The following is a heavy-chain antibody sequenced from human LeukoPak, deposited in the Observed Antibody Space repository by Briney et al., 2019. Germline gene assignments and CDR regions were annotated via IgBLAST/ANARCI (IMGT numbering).Heavy chain of an antibody. Sequence: PGGSLTLSCATSGFTFNNYNMNWVRQAPGRALEWVSSITSSGTYIFYADSVKGRFTISRDNAKNSLYLQMNSLRAEDTAVYYCAKEIWPTVTTPGWTYFDYWGQGALVTVSS. V-gene: IGHV3-21*01. CDR3: AKEIWPTVTTPGWTYFDY. CDR2: ITSSGTYI. D-gene: IGHD4-17*01. J-gene: IGHJ4*02. CDR1: GFTFNNYN.